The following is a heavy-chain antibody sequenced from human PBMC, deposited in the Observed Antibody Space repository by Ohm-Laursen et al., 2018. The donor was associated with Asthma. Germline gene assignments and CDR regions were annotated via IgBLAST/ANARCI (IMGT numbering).Heavy chain of an antibody. J-gene: IGHJ4*02. CDR1: GFTFRSYA. D-gene: IGHD3-3*01. CDR3: ARDVMEWYLPAFDF. CDR2: GGSYYDGGLK. V-gene: IGHV3-30-3*01. Sequence: SLRLSCAASGFTFRSYAMHWVRQAPGKGLEWVAVGGSYYDGGLKYYADSVNGRFTVSRDDSKNALYLQMNSLRPDDTAVYYCARDVMEWYLPAFDFWGQGTLVTVSS.